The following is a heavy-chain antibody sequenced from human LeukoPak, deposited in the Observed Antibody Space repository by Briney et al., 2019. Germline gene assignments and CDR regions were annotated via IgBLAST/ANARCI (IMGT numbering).Heavy chain of an antibody. V-gene: IGHV4-34*01. Sequence: SETLSLTCAVYGGSFSGYYWNWIRQPPGKGLEWIGEINHGGSTNYNPSLKSRVTISVDTSKNQFSLKLRSVTAADTAVYYCASRGSSWYEDTWFDPWGQGTLVTVSS. CDR3: ASRGSSWYEDTWFDP. CDR2: INHGGST. CDR1: GGSFSGYY. D-gene: IGHD6-13*01. J-gene: IGHJ5*02.